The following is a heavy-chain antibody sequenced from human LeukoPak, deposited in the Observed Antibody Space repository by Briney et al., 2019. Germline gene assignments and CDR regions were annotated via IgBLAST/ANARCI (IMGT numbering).Heavy chain of an antibody. D-gene: IGHD1-1*01. CDR3: ASPRYNWNADYFDY. Sequence: PGGSLRLSCAASEFTFHNYEMNWVRQAPGKGLEWVAYISSSGDTTYYADSVKGRFTISRDNAKSSLFLEMKSLRVEDTALYFCASPRYNWNADYFDYWGQGTLVTVSS. CDR2: ISSSGDTT. CDR1: EFTFHNYE. V-gene: IGHV3-48*03. J-gene: IGHJ4*02.